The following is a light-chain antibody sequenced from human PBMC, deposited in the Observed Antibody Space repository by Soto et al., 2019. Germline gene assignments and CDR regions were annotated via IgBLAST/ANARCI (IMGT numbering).Light chain of an antibody. Sequence: DIQMTQSPSSVSAAVGDRVTITCRASQGISCWLAWYQQKPGKAPKLLIYAASSLQSGVPSRFSGGRSGTDFSLTISSLQPEDLASYYGPHDNSFLALTFGGGTKVDIK. V-gene: IGKV1D-12*01. CDR2: AAS. CDR1: QGISCW. J-gene: IGKJ4*01. CDR3: PHDNSFLALT.